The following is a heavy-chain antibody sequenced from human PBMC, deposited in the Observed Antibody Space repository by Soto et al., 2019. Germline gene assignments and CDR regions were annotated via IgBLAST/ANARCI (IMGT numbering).Heavy chain of an antibody. J-gene: IGHJ4*02. CDR1: GFAFTSHA. CDR3: AKESCILCTDTRGDFDF. Sequence: PGGSLRLSCAASGFAFTSHAMSWVRQAPGKGLDWVSVISWNADRTYYADSVRGRFTISRDNFKETLYLHMSSLRAEDTAIYYCAKESCILCTDTRGDFDFWGQGTLVTVSS. V-gene: IGHV3-23*01. D-gene: IGHD2-8*01. CDR2: ISWNADRT.